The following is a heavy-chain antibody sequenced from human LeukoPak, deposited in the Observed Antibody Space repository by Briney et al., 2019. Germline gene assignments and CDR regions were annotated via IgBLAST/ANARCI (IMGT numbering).Heavy chain of an antibody. CDR1: GLTFDDYG. D-gene: IGHD2-2*01. CDR3: ARDTHCSSTSCYSLPGDYYYYMDV. V-gene: IGHV3-20*01. J-gene: IGHJ6*03. CDR2: INWNGGST. Sequence: GGSLRLSCAASGLTFDDYGMSWVRQAPGKGLEWVSGINWNGGSTGYADSVKGRFTISRDNAKNSLYLQMNSLRAEDTALYHCARDTHCSSTSCYSLPGDYYYYMDVWGKGTTVTVSS.